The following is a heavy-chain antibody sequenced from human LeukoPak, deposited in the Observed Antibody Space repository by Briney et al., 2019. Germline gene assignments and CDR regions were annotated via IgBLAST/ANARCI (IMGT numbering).Heavy chain of an antibody. CDR1: GYSFTSYW. Sequence: GESLKISCKGSGYSFTSYWISWVRQMPGKGLEWMGRIDPSDSYTNYSPSFQGHVTISADKSISTAYLQWSSLKASDTAMYYCARGEMGFRGPYSSYYGMDVWGQGTTVTVSS. V-gene: IGHV5-10-1*01. CDR2: IDPSDSYT. D-gene: IGHD3-16*01. CDR3: ARGEMGFRGPYSSYYGMDV. J-gene: IGHJ6*02.